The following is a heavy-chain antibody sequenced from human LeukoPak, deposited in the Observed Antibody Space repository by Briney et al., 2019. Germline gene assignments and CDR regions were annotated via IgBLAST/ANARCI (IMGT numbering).Heavy chain of an antibody. D-gene: IGHD1-26*01. CDR2: IYYSGST. J-gene: IGHJ4*02. V-gene: IGHV4-59*08. CDR1: GGSISSYY. CDR3: ARLVVGATYFDY. Sequence: PSETLSLTCTVSGGSISSYYWSWIRQPPGKGQEYIGYIYYSGSTNYNPSLKSRVTISVDTSKNQFSLKLSSVTAADTAVYYCARLVVGATYFDYWGQGTLVTVSS.